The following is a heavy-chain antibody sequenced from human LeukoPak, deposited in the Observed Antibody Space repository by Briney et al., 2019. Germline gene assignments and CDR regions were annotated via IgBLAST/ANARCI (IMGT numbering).Heavy chain of an antibody. J-gene: IGHJ2*01. CDR2: IYHSRST. V-gene: IGHV4-39*01. D-gene: IGHD4-17*01. Sequence: PSETLSLTCIVSGGAISSSSHYWGWIRQPPGKGLEWIGSIYHSRSTVYNPSLKSRVAISVDTSRNQFSLKLNSVTASDTAVYYCARNTTVTDWYFDLWGRGTLVTVSS. CDR1: GGAISSSSHY. CDR3: ARNTTVTDWYFDL.